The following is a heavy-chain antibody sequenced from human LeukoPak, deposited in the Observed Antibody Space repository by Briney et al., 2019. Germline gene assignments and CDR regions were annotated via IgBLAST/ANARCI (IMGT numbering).Heavy chain of an antibody. CDR2: INHSGST. CDR1: GGSFSGYY. CDR3: ARAHPEIAAAGTIDY. J-gene: IGHJ4*02. D-gene: IGHD6-13*01. V-gene: IGHV4-34*01. Sequence: PSETLSLTCAVYGGSFSGYYWSWIRQPPGKGLEWIGEINHSGSTDYNPSLKSRVTISVDTSRNQFSLKLSSVTAADMAVYYCARAHPEIAAAGTIDYWGQGTLVTVSS.